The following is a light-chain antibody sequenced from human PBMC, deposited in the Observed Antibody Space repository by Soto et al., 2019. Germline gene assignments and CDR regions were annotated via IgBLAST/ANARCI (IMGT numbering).Light chain of an antibody. CDR1: QSISSW. CDR2: DAS. J-gene: IGKJ1*01. CDR3: QQYNSLGT. V-gene: IGKV1-5*01. Sequence: DIQRTQSPSTLSASVGDRVTITCRASQSISSWLAWYQQKPGKAPNLLIYDASSLGSGVPSRFSGSGSGTEFTLTIRSLKPDDFATYYCQQYNSLGTGGQGTKLEIK.